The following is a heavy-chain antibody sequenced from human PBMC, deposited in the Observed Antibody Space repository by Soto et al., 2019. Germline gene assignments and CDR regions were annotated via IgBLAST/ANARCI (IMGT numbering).Heavy chain of an antibody. V-gene: IGHV1-2*04. D-gene: IGHD3-3*01. CDR1: GYTFTGYY. CDR2: INPNSGGT. CDR3: ARGDRVKIRFLEWFLGMDV. Sequence: ASVKVSCKASGYTFTGYYMHWVRQAPGQGLEWMGWINPNSGGTNYAQKFQGWVTMTRDTSISTAYMELSRLRSDDTAVYYCARGDRVKIRFLEWFLGMDVWGQGTTVTVSS. J-gene: IGHJ6*02.